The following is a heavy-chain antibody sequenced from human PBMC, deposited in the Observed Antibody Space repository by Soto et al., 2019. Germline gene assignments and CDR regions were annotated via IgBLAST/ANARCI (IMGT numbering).Heavy chain of an antibody. CDR3: TNPVPTYYYGSGSYLRISDY. CDR2: ISSSSSYI. V-gene: IGHV3-21*03. J-gene: IGHJ4*02. CDR1: GFTFSSYS. D-gene: IGHD3-10*01. Sequence: EVQLVESGGGLVKPGGSLRLSCAASGFTFSSYSMNWVRQAPGKGLEWVSSISSSSSYIYYADSVKGRFTISRDNAKNSLYLQMNSLKTEDTAVYYCTNPVPTYYYGSGSYLRISDYWGQGTLVTVSS.